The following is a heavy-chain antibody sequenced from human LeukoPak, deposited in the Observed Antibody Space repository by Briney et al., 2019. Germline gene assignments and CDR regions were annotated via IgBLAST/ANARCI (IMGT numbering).Heavy chain of an antibody. J-gene: IGHJ4*02. D-gene: IGHD6-13*01. Sequence: GGSLRLSCAASGFTFSSYAMSWVRQAPGKGLEWVSAISGSGGSTYYADSVKGRFTISRDNAKNSLYLQMNSLRDEDTAVYYCARDSSSWYYWGQGTLVTVSS. V-gene: IGHV3-23*01. CDR3: ARDSSSWYY. CDR2: ISGSGGST. CDR1: GFTFSSYA.